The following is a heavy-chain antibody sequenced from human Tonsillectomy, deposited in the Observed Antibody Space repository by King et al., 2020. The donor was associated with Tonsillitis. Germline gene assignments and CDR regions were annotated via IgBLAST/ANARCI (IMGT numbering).Heavy chain of an antibody. CDR3: ARVWGYYQGVFDY. J-gene: IGHJ4*02. D-gene: IGHD3-22*01. V-gene: IGHV4-34*01. CDR1: GGSFSGYY. CDR2: INHSGST. Sequence: VQLQQWGAGLLKPSETLSLTCAVYGGSFSGYYWSWIRQPPGKGLEWIGEINHSGSTNYNPSLKSRVTISLDTSKNQVSLKLSSVTAADTAVYYCARVWGYYQGVFDYWGQGTLVTVSS.